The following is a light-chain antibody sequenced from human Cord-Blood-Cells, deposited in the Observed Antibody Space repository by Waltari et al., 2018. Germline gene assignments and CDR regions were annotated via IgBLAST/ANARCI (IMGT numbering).Light chain of an antibody. CDR3: CSYAGSSTLV. CDR2: EGS. Sequence: QSALTQPASVSGSPGQSITLSCTGTSSEVGSYNLVSWYQQHPGKAPKLMIYEGSKRPSGVSNRFSGSKSGNTASLTISGLQAEDEADYYCCSYAGSSTLVFGGGTKLTVL. J-gene: IGLJ2*01. CDR1: SSEVGSYNL. V-gene: IGLV2-23*01.